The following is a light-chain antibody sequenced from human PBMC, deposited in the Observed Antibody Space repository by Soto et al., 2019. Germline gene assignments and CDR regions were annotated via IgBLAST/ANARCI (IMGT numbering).Light chain of an antibody. V-gene: IGKV2-30*01. J-gene: IGKJ1*01. CDR3: IQGTHWPWT. CDR1: QSLVYSDGNTY. CDR2: SVS. Sequence: DVVMTQSPLSLPVTLGQPASISCRSSQSLVYSDGNTYLSWFQQRPGQSPRRLIYSVSNRDSGVPERCSGSGSRTDFTMIISRVEAEDAGVYYCIQGTHWPWTFGQGTKVEIK.